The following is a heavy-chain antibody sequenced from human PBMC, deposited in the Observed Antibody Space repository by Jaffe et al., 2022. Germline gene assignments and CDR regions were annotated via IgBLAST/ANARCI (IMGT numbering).Heavy chain of an antibody. J-gene: IGHJ4*02. CDR1: GYSISSGYY. Sequence: QVQLQESGPGLVKPSETLSLTCAVSGYSISSGYYWGWIRQPPGKGLEWIGSIYHSGSTYYNPSLKSRVTISVDTSKNQFSLKLSSVTAADTAVYYCARLAYSSGPPDGYFDYWGQGTLVTVSS. CDR2: IYHSGST. D-gene: IGHD2-15*01. CDR3: ARLAYSSGPPDGYFDY. V-gene: IGHV4-38-2*01.